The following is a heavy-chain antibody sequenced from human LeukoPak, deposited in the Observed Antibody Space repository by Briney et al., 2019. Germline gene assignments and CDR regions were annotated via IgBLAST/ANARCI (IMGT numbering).Heavy chain of an antibody. CDR1: GFTFSDYY. J-gene: IGHJ5*02. V-gene: IGHV3-11*01. CDR2: ISTSGDII. CDR3: ATSSGSSA. Sequence: PGGSLRLSCAASGFTFSDYYMSWFRQAPGKGLEWVSYISTSGDIIHYTDSVKGRFTISRDDARNSLYLQMNSLRAEDLAVYYCATSSGSSAWGQGTLVTVSS. D-gene: IGHD3-10*01.